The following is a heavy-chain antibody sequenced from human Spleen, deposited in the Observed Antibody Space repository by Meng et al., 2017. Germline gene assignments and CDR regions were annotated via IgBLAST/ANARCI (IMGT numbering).Heavy chain of an antibody. J-gene: IGHJ6*02. CDR3: ARGGRWLQREFYYYGLDV. D-gene: IGHD5-24*01. Sequence: ASVKVSCKASGYTFTSYTLHWVRQAPGQRLEWMGWINAGIGDTKYSQNFQGRVTITRDTSAGTAYMELSSLRSEDTAVYYCARGGRWLQREFYYYGLDVWGQGTTVTVSS. V-gene: IGHV1-3*01. CDR2: INAGIGDT. CDR1: GYTFTSYT.